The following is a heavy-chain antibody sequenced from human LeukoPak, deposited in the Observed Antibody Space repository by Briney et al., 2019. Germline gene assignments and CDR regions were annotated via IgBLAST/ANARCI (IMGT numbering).Heavy chain of an antibody. V-gene: IGHV1-69*13. Sequence: SVKVSCKASGGTFSSYAISWVRQAPGQGLEWMGGIIPIFGTANHAQKFQGRVTITADESTSTAYMELSSLRSEDTAVYYCARGVRYSYGYSETWGQGTLVTVSS. CDR2: IIPIFGTA. D-gene: IGHD5-18*01. CDR3: ARGVRYSYGYSET. CDR1: GGTFSSYA. J-gene: IGHJ5*02.